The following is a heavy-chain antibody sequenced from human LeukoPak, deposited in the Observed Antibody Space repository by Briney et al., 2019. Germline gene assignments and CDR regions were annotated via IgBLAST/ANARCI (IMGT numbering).Heavy chain of an antibody. D-gene: IGHD6-19*01. J-gene: IGHJ4*02. V-gene: IGHV4-34*01. CDR1: GGTFSGYY. CDR2: INRSGSS. CDR3: ARGPTYSSAWYGY. Sequence: SETLSLTCAVYGGTFSGYYWSWIRQSPGKGLDWIGEINRSGSSNYNSSLKSRVTISMDTSKNQFSLNLSSVTAADTAVYYCARGPTYSSAWYGYWGQGTLVTVSS.